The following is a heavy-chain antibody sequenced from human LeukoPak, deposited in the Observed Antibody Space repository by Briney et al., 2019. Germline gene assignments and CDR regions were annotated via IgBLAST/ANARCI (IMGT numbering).Heavy chain of an antibody. Sequence: GGSLRLSCAASGFSFDDFAMHWVRQAPGKGLEWVSFITWDSGSTYYADSVKGRFTISRDNSKDSLYLQMNSLRAEDTALYYCVKDRPFPYGMDVWGQGTTVTVSS. D-gene: IGHD2-21*01. CDR1: GFSFDDFA. V-gene: IGHV3-43D*03. CDR2: ITWDSGST. J-gene: IGHJ6*02. CDR3: VKDRPFPYGMDV.